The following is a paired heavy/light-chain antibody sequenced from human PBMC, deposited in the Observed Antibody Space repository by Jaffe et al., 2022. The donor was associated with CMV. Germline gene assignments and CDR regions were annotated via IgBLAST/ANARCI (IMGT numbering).Light chain of an antibody. V-gene: IGKV6-21*02. J-gene: IGKJ2*01. Sequence: EIVLTQSPDFQSVTPKEKVTITCRASQNIGSSLHWYQHKPDQSPKLLIKYASQSISGVPSRFSGSGSGTDFTLTINSLEAEDAVTYYCHQSKNLPYTFGQGTKLEIK. CDR1: QNIGSS. CDR2: YAS. CDR3: HQSKNLPYT.
Heavy chain of an antibody. CDR3: AGKSQWDGVDV. J-gene: IGHJ6*02. D-gene: IGHD2-8*01. V-gene: IGHV3-53*01. CDR1: GFSVSRTY. Sequence: EVHLVESGGGLVQPGGSLRLSCAASGFSVSRTYMSWVRQAPGKGLEWLSYIYADESTHYADSVKGRFTISRDMSKNTLYLQMNSLRVEDTATYYCAGKSQWDGVDVWGRGTTVTVSS. CDR2: IYADEST.